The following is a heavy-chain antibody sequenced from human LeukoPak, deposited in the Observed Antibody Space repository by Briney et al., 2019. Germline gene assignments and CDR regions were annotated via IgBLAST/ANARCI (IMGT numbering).Heavy chain of an antibody. D-gene: IGHD2-2*01. CDR2: IKEDGSTK. CDR1: GFNLGAFW. Sequence: PGGSLRLSCAASGFNLGAFWMSWVRQAPGKGLEWVANIKEDGSTKFYVDSVKGRFTISRDNAKNSLYLQMNSLRAEDTAMYFCARDGGYCSGITCPGDLWGQGTLVTVSP. J-gene: IGHJ4*02. V-gene: IGHV3-7*01. CDR3: ARDGGYCSGITCPGDL.